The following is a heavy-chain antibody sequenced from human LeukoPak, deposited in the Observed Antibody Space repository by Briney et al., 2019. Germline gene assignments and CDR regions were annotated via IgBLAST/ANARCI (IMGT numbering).Heavy chain of an antibody. V-gene: IGHV3-23*01. CDR3: AKGRYCSSTSCLGYMDV. J-gene: IGHJ6*03. Sequence: GGSLRLSCAASGFTFSNAWMSWVRQAPGKGLEWVSAISGSGGSTYYADSVKGRFTISRDNSKNTLYLQMNSLRAEDTAVYYCAKGRYCSSTSCLGYMDVWGKGTTVTVSS. CDR2: ISGSGGST. CDR1: GFTFSNAW. D-gene: IGHD2-2*01.